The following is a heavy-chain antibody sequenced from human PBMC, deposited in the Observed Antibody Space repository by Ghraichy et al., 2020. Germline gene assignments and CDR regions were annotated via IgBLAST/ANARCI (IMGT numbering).Heavy chain of an antibody. J-gene: IGHJ2*01. CDR1: GGSVNTYY. Sequence: SETLSLTCTASGGSVNTYYWSWIRQPPGKGLEWIGYIYTSGSTNYNPSLKSRVTISVDTSKNQFSLKLNSVTAADTAVYFCARHAGGYYFDLWGRGTLVTVSS. CDR2: IYTSGST. CDR3: ARHAGGYYFDL. D-gene: IGHD1-26*01. V-gene: IGHV4-4*09.